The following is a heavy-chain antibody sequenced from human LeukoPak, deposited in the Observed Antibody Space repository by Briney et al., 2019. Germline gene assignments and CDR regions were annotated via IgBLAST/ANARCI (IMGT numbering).Heavy chain of an antibody. V-gene: IGHV3-15*01. Sequence: PGGSLRLSCAASGFTFSNTWMNWVRQAPGKGLEWVGRIQSKTDGGTPEYAAPVKGRFTISRDDSKTTLYLQMNSLKTEDTAVYYCATLTVRGVINIWGQGTLVTVSS. J-gene: IGHJ4*02. CDR1: GFTFSNTW. CDR3: ATLTVRGVINI. CDR2: IQSKTDGGTP. D-gene: IGHD3-10*01.